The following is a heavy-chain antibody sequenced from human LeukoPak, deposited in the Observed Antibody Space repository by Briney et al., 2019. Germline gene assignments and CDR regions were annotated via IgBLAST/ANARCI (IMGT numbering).Heavy chain of an antibody. CDR3: ARHADIAAYREGLDV. CDR1: GGSISSSNW. J-gene: IGHJ6*04. D-gene: IGHD2-15*01. CDR2: IYHSGST. V-gene: IGHV4-4*02. Sequence: PSGTLSLTCAVSGGSISSSNWWSWVRQPPGKGLEWIGEIYHSGSTNYNPSLKSRVTISVDTSKNLFSLELTSVTAADTAVYYCARHADIAAYREGLDVWGKGTTVTVSS.